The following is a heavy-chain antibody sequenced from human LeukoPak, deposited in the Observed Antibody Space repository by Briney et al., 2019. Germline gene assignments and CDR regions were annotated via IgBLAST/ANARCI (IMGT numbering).Heavy chain of an antibody. D-gene: IGHD5-18*01. J-gene: IGHJ5*02. Sequence: SETLSLTCTVSDGSINTPNYYWGWIRQPPGKGLEWIGNIFYRGSTYYGPSLKSRVTISVDTSKNQFSLKPSSVTAADTAVYYCASHSYGANWFDPWGQGTLVTVSS. V-gene: IGHV4-39*07. CDR1: DGSINTPNYY. CDR3: ASHSYGANWFDP. CDR2: IFYRGST.